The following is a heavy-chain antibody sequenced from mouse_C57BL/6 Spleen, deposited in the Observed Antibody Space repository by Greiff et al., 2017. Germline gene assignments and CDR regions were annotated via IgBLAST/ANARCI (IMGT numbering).Heavy chain of an antibody. CDR1: GFTFSSYA. CDR2: ISDGGSYT. J-gene: IGHJ3*01. D-gene: IGHD2-1*01. CDR3: ARDVGNYVWFAY. V-gene: IGHV5-4*01. Sequence: EVKLVESGGGLVKPGGSLKLSCAASGFTFSSYAMSWVRQTPEKRLEWVATISDGGSYTYYPDNVKGRFTISRDNAKNNLYLQMSHLKSEDTAMYYCARDVGNYVWFAYWGQGTLVTVSA.